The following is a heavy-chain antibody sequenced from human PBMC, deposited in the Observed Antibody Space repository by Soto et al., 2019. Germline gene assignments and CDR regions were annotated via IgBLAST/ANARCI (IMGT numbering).Heavy chain of an antibody. V-gene: IGHV3-23*01. CDR2: ISGSGGST. CDR3: AKSPYYYDSSGYYGY. CDR1: GFTFSSYA. D-gene: IGHD3-22*01. J-gene: IGHJ4*02. Sequence: GGSLRLSCAASGFTFSSYAMSWVRQAPGKGLEWVSAISGSGGSTYYADSVKGRFTISRDNSKNTLYLQMNSLRAEDMSLYYFAKSPYYYDSSGYYGYWGQGTLVTAPQ.